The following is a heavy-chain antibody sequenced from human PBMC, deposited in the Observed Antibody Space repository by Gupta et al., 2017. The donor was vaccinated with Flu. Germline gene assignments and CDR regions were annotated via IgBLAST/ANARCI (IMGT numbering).Heavy chain of an antibody. CDR1: GFTFSCYE. V-gene: IGHV3-48*03. CDR2: ISSSGSTI. Sequence: EVQLVESGGGLVQPGGSLRLSCAASGFTFSCYEMNWVSQAPVKGLEWVSYISSSGSTIYDADAVKGRFTISRDNAKNSLYLQMQRLRDEDTDVYYCARDRRCMIRGFDYWGHGTLVTVSS. J-gene: IGHJ4*01. D-gene: IGHD2-8*01. CDR3: ARDRRCMIRGFDY.